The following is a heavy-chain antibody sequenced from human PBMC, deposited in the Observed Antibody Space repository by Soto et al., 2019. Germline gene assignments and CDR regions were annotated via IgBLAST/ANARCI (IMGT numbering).Heavy chain of an antibody. J-gene: IGHJ4*02. CDR3: AKDQGSSWYEIDY. CDR1: GFTFSNYA. V-gene: IGHV3-23*01. D-gene: IGHD6-13*01. Sequence: EVQLLESGGGLVQPGGSLSLSCAASGFTFSNYAVTWVRQAPGKGLEWVSTISGSGGRTYYADSVKGRFTISRDNSKNTLYLQMNSLRAEDTAVYYCAKDQGSSWYEIDYWGQGTLVTVSS. CDR2: ISGSGGRT.